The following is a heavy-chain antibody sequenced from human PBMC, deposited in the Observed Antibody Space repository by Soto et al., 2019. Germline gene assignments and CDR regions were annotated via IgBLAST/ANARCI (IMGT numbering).Heavy chain of an antibody. D-gene: IGHD3-16*01. CDR2: FSYDGTTK. Sequence: QVQLVESGGGVVQPGRSLRLSCTASGFGFSSYIMHWVRQAPGKGLEWVAVFSYDGTTKYYADSVKGRFTISRDNSKNTLYLQINSLRLEDTSVYYCARGLWGGKGHAMDVWGQGTTVTVSS. J-gene: IGHJ6*02. CDR3: ARGLWGGKGHAMDV. CDR1: GFGFSSYI. V-gene: IGHV3-30-3*01.